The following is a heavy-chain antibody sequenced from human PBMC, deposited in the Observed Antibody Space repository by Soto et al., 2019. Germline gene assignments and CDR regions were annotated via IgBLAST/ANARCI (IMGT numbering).Heavy chain of an antibody. V-gene: IGHV3-53*01. CDR3: ARGALPHYYGMDV. Sequence: GSLRLSCAASGFTVSSNYMSWVRQAPGKGLEWVSVIYSGGSTYYADSVKGRFTISRDNSKNTLYLQMNSLRAEDTAVYYCARGALPHYYGMDVWGQGTTVTAP. CDR2: IYSGGST. CDR1: GFTVSSNY. J-gene: IGHJ6*02.